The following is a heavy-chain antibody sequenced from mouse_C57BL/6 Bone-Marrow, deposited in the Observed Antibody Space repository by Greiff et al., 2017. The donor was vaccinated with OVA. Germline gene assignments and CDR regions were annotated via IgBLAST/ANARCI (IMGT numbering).Heavy chain of an antibody. CDR1: GYAFSSSW. CDR2: IYPGDGDT. D-gene: IGHD2-12*01. V-gene: IGHV1-82*01. Sequence: QVQLKESGPELVKPGASVKISCKASGYAFSSSWMNWVKQRPGKGLEWIGRIYPGDGDTNYNGKFKGKATLTADKSSSTAYMQLSSLTSEDSAVYFCARRSGLRAWFAYWGQGTLVTVSA. CDR3: ARRSGLRAWFAY. J-gene: IGHJ3*01.